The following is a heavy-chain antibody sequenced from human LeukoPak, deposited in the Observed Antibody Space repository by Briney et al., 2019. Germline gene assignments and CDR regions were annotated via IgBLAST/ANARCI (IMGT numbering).Heavy chain of an antibody. J-gene: IGHJ4*02. D-gene: IGHD2-21*02. CDR2: INSDGSST. Sequence: GGSLRLSCAASGFTFSSYWTHWVRQAPGKGLVWVSRINSDGSSTSYADSVKGRFTISRDNAKNTLYLQMNSLRAEDTAVYYCARSAYCGGDCYSADFDYWGREPWSPSPQ. V-gene: IGHV3-74*01. CDR1: GFTFSSYW. CDR3: ARSAYCGGDCYSADFDY.